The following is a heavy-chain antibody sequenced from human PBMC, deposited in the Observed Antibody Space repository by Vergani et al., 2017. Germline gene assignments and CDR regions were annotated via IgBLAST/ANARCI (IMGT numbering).Heavy chain of an antibody. CDR1: VGSISSYY. J-gene: IGHJ4*02. Sequence: QVQLQESGPGLVKPSETLSLTCTVSVGSISSYYWSWIRQPPGKGLEWFGYIYYSGSPTSNPSLKSRVPTSVDTSKNQFSRMLSSVTAADTAVYYCARGYCGSGRSFDYWGQGTLVTVSS. CDR2: IYYSGSP. CDR3: ARGYCGSGRSFDY. V-gene: IGHV4-59*01. D-gene: IGHD3-10*01.